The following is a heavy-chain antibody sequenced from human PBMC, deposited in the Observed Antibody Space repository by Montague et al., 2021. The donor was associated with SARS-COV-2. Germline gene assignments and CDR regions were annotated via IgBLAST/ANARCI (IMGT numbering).Heavy chain of an antibody. CDR1: GFTFTDYF. D-gene: IGHD6-13*01. V-gene: IGHV3-11*01. CDR3: ARDIHTSSREGVDV. CDR2: ISASGTDI. Sequence: SLRLSCAASGFTFTDYFMLWSRQAPGKGLEWISYISASGTDIYYADSVKGRFTISRDNAKNSLYLQMNSLRAEDTAVYYCARDIHTSSREGVDVWGQGTTVTASS. J-gene: IGHJ6*02.